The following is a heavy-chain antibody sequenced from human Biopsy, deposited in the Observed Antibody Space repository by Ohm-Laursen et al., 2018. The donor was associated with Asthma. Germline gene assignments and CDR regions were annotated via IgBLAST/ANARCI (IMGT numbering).Heavy chain of an antibody. CDR3: VRGSSSWHHGPFHYYYGLDV. CDR1: SGSGGYMRSGNYY. CDR2: LYYSGTT. D-gene: IGHD6-13*01. J-gene: IGHJ6*02. Sequence: VTLSLTCSLSSGSGGYMRSGNYYWGWIRQPPGKGLEWIGSLYYSGTTYYNPSIESRVTVFADTSKNQFSLKLSSVTAADMAVYYCVRGSSSWHHGPFHYYYGLDVWGQGTTATVSS. V-gene: IGHV4-39*01.